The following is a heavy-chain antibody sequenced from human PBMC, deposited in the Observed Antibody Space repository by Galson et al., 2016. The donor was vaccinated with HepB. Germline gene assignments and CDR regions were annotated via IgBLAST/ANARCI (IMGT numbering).Heavy chain of an antibody. CDR3: AGGTVRGVVRGGMDV. CDR2: IYYTGTT. CDR1: GGSVNSGTYY. Sequence: ETLSLTCIVSGGSVNSGTYYWTWIRQPPGKGLECIGYIYYTGTTKNNPSLKSRVTISVDASRNQISLNLTSVTAADTAIYCCAGGTVRGVVRGGMDVWGQGTPVIVSS. D-gene: IGHD3-10*01. V-gene: IGHV4-61*01. J-gene: IGHJ6*02.